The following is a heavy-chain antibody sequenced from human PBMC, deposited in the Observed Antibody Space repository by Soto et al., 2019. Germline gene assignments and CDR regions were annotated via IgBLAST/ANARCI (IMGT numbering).Heavy chain of an antibody. Sequence: GGSLRLSCAASGFTFSSYWMSWVRQAPGKGLEWVANIKQDGSEKYYVDSVKGRFTISRDNAKNSLYLQMNSLRAEDTAVYYCARAHRPYIRRSGYFDYWGQGTLVTVSS. V-gene: IGHV3-7*01. D-gene: IGHD3-3*01. CDR3: ARAHRPYIRRSGYFDY. CDR1: GFTFSSYW. J-gene: IGHJ4*02. CDR2: IKQDGSEK.